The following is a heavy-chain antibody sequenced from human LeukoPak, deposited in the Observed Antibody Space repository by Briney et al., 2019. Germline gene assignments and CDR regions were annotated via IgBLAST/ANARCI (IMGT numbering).Heavy chain of an antibody. CDR2: ISGSGANT. Sequence: GGSVRLSCAASGFTFCSYAMRWLRQAPGKGLEWVSGISGSGANTFYAVSVKGRFTISSDNSKNTLYLQLNDMRAEDTAVYYCAKGAYVIVVVTATRLYYWGQGNLVTVSS. J-gene: IGHJ4*02. CDR1: GFTFCSYA. CDR3: AKGAYVIVVVTATRLYY. D-gene: IGHD2-21*02. V-gene: IGHV3-23*01.